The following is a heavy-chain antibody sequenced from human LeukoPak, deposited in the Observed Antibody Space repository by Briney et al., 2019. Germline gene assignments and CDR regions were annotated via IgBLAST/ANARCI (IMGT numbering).Heavy chain of an antibody. V-gene: IGHV3-48*01. CDR2: ISSSSSTI. CDR1: GFTFSSYG. J-gene: IGHJ3*02. D-gene: IGHD3-22*01. Sequence: GGSLRLSCAASGFTFSSYGMTWVRQAPGKGLEWVSYISSSSSTIYYADSVKGRFTISRDNAKNSLYLQMNSLRAEDTAVYYCARDPDGSSGHDAFDIWGQGTMVTVSS. CDR3: ARDPDGSSGHDAFDI.